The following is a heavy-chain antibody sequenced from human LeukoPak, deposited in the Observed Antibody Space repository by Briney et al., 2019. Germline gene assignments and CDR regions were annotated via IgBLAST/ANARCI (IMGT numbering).Heavy chain of an antibody. CDR1: GGSISSSNW. J-gene: IGHJ6*02. CDR3: ARADIVVVPAAMGGYYYYGMDV. V-gene: IGHV4-4*02. D-gene: IGHD2-2*01. Sequence: ASETLSLTCAVSGGSISSSNWWSWVRQPPGKGLEWIGEIYHSGSTNYNPSLKSRVTISVDKSKNQFSLKLSSVTAADTAVYYCARADIVVVPAAMGGYYYYGMDVWGQGTTVTVS. CDR2: IYHSGST.